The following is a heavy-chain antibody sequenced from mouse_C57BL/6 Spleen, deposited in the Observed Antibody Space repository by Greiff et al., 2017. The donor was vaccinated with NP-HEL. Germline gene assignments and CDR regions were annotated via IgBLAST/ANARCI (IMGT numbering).Heavy chain of an antibody. CDR1: GYSITSGYD. V-gene: IGHV3-1*01. J-gene: IGHJ4*01. CDR3: AREGTGTDSYAMDY. D-gene: IGHD4-1*01. Sequence: EVQLQQSGPGMVKPSQSLSLTCTVTGYSITSGYDWHWIRHFPGNKLEWMGYISYSGSTNYNPSLKSRISITHDTSKNHFFLKLNSVTTEDTATYYCAREGTGTDSYAMDYWGQGTSVTVSS. CDR2: ISYSGST.